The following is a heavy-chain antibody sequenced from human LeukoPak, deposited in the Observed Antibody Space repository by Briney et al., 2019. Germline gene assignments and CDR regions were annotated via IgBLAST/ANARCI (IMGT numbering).Heavy chain of an antibody. J-gene: IGHJ4*02. CDR3: AKDLRTGLVVIGFDY. Sequence: GGSLRLSCAASGFTFSSYAMSWVRQAPGQGLEWVSAISGSGGSSYYADSVKGRFTISRDNSKNTLYLQMNSLRAEDTAVYHCAKDLRTGLVVIGFDYWGQGTLVTVSS. V-gene: IGHV3-23*01. CDR1: GFTFSSYA. CDR2: ISGSGGSS. D-gene: IGHD3-22*01.